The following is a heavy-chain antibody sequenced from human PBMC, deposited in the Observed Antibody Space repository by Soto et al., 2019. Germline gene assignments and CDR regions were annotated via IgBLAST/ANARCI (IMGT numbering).Heavy chain of an antibody. V-gene: IGHV1-2*02. CDR1: GYTFTGYY. CDR2: INPNSGGT. Sequence: QVQLVQSGAEVKKPGASVKVSCKASGYTFTGYYMHWVRQAPGQGLEWMGGINPNSGGTNSAQKSQRRVTMTRDTSIRTAYMELSRLRSDDTAVYYCASAGSAKQWLVRWGNWFDPWGQGTLVTVSS. J-gene: IGHJ5*02. CDR3: ASAGSAKQWLVRWGNWFDP. D-gene: IGHD6-19*01.